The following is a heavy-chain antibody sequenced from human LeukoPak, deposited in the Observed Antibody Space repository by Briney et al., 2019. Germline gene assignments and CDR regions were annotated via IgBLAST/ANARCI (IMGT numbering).Heavy chain of an antibody. CDR3: ARVGYDYGDYLGAFDF. D-gene: IGHD4-17*01. J-gene: IGHJ3*01. Sequence: PSETLSLTCTVSGGSISSSSYYWGWIRQPPGKGLEWIGSIYYSGSTYYNPSLKSRVTISVDTSKNQFSLKLSSVTAADTAVYYCARVGYDYGDYLGAFDFWGRGTMVSVSS. CDR2: IYYSGST. V-gene: IGHV4-39*07. CDR1: GGSISSSSYY.